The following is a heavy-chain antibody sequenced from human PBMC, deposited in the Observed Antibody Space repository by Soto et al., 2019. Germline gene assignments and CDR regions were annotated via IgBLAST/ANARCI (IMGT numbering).Heavy chain of an antibody. CDR1: GFTFSSYG. Sequence: GGSLRLSCAASGFTFSSYGMHWVRQAPGKGLEWVAVISYDGSNKYYADSVKGRFTISRDNSKNTLYLQMNSLRAEDTAVYYCAYSSGSYYTFDYWGQGTLVTVSS. CDR3: AYSSGSYYTFDY. CDR2: ISYDGSNK. J-gene: IGHJ4*02. D-gene: IGHD3-10*01. V-gene: IGHV3-30*03.